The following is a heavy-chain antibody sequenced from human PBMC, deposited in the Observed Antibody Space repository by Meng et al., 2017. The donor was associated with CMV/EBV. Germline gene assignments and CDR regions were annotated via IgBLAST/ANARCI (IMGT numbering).Heavy chain of an antibody. CDR1: GFTFSSYA. CDR2: ISGSGGST. Sequence: GESLKISCAASGFTFSSYAMSWVRQAPGKGLEWVSAISGSGGSTYYADSVKGRFTISSDNSKNTLYLQMNSLRAEDTAVYYCAKRTIAAARNWFDPWGQGTLVTVSS. J-gene: IGHJ5*02. V-gene: IGHV3-23*01. D-gene: IGHD6-6*01. CDR3: AKRTIAAARNWFDP.